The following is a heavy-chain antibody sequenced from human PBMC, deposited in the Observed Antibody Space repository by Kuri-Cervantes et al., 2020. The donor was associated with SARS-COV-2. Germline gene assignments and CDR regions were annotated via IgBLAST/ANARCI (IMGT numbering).Heavy chain of an antibody. CDR2: IIPIFGTI. CDR3: AKFRAGAVATGPDDLDY. D-gene: IGHD6-19*01. CDR1: GGTYTTHA. Sequence: VKVSCKASGGTYTTHALSWVRQAPGQGLEWMGGIIPIFGTIRYEQRFQGRLTIAADENTNTAYMELSSLRSEDTAIYYCAKFRAGAVATGPDDLDYWGQGTQVTVSS. J-gene: IGHJ4*02. V-gene: IGHV1-69*13.